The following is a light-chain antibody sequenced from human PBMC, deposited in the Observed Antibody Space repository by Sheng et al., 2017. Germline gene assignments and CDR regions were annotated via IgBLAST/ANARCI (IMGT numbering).Light chain of an antibody. CDR2: GAS. Sequence: EVVLTQSPATLSLSPGERATLSCRASQNVYTYLAWYQQKPGQAPRLLIYGASNRATGIPDRFSGSGSGTDFTLTISRLEPEDFAVYYCQQYGSSPWTFGQGTKVEIK. V-gene: IGKV3-20*01. J-gene: IGKJ1*01. CDR1: QNVYTY. CDR3: QQYGSSPWT.